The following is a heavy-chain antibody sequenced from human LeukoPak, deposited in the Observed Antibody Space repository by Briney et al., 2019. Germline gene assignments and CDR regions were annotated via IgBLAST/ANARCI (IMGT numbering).Heavy chain of an antibody. Sequence: ASVKVSCKASGYTFTSYYMHRVRQAPGQGLEWMGIINPSGGSTSYAQKFQGRVTMTRDTSTSTVYMELSSLRSEDTAVYYCARGSGFSSGWPNPPDYWGQGTLVTVSS. CDR1: GYTFTSYY. D-gene: IGHD6-19*01. J-gene: IGHJ4*02. CDR3: ARGSGFSSGWPNPPDY. CDR2: INPSGGST. V-gene: IGHV1-46*01.